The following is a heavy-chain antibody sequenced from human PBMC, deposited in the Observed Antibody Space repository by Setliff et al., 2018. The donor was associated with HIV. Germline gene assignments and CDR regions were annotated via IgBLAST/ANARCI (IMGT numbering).Heavy chain of an antibody. CDR1: GFTISNYT. V-gene: IGHV3-21*01. CDR3: AITLGVGSSWMGGGSFHI. D-gene: IGHD6-13*01. Sequence: ETLSLSCAASGFTISNYTMNWVRQAPGEGLAWVSSISSSGSYIFYTDSVKGRFTVSRDNAKNSLYLQMNSLRAGDTAMYYCAITLGVGSSWMGGGSFHIWGQGTMVTVSS. J-gene: IGHJ3*02. CDR2: ISSSGSYI.